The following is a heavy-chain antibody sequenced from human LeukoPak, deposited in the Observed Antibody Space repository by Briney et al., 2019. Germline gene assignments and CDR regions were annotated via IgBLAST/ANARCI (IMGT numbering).Heavy chain of an antibody. V-gene: IGHV3-23*01. J-gene: IGHJ4*02. Sequence: GGSLRLSCAASGFTFSSYAMSWVRQAPGKGLEWVSSISNSGGRTFYTDSVKGRFTISRDNSKITLYLQMNSLRAEDTAVYYCAKSYNGYEAKPDYWGEGTLVTVSS. CDR2: ISNSGGRT. CDR3: AKSYNGYEAKPDY. D-gene: IGHD5-12*01. CDR1: GFTFSSYA.